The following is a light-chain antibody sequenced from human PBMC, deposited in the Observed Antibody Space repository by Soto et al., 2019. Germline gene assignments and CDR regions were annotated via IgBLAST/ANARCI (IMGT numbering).Light chain of an antibody. Sequence: QSALTQPASVSGSPGQSITISCTGTSSDVGAYNYISWYQQHPGKAPKLMIYEVSNRPSGVSTRFSGSKSGNTASLTISGLQAEDEGDYYCSSYTTSSTRVFGTGTKLTVL. V-gene: IGLV2-14*01. CDR2: EVS. J-gene: IGLJ1*01. CDR1: SSDVGAYNY. CDR3: SSYTTSSTRV.